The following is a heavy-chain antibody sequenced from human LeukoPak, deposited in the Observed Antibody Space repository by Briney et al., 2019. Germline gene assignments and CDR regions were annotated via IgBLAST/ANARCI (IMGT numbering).Heavy chain of an antibody. CDR2: TRNKANSYTT. D-gene: IGHD3-22*01. CDR3: AGGYDSSGYYLDDYYYYGMDV. Sequence: GGSLRLSCAASGFTFSDHYMDWVRQAPGKGLEWVGRTRNKANSYTTEYAASVKGRYTISRDDSKNSLYLQMNSLKTEDTAVYYCAGGYDSSGYYLDDYYYYGMDVWGQGTTVTVSS. V-gene: IGHV3-72*01. CDR1: GFTFSDHY. J-gene: IGHJ6*02.